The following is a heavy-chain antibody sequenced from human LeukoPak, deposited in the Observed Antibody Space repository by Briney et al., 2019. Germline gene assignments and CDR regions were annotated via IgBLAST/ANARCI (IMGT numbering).Heavy chain of an antibody. Sequence: SETLSLTCAVYGGSFSGYYWSWIRQPPGKGLEWIGEINHSGSTNYNPSLKSRVTISVDTSKNQFSLKLSSVTAADTAVYYCARRTRYYGSGRRGVGYSFDPWGQGTLVTVSS. CDR2: INHSGST. CDR1: GGSFSGYY. CDR3: ARRTRYYGSGRRGVGYSFDP. V-gene: IGHV4-34*01. D-gene: IGHD3-10*01. J-gene: IGHJ5*02.